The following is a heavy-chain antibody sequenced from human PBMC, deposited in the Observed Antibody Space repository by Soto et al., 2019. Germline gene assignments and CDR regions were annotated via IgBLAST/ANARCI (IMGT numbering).Heavy chain of an antibody. CDR3: ARQDCSGGSCLRSYPQKRPGGMDV. Sequence: GESLKISCKGSGYSFTSYWIGWVRQMPGKGLEWMGIIYPGDSDTRYSPSFQGQVTISADKSISTAYLQWSSLKASDTAMYYCARQDCSGGSCLRSYPQKRPGGMDVWGQGTTVTVSS. CDR1: GYSFTSYW. D-gene: IGHD2-15*01. CDR2: IYPGDSDT. J-gene: IGHJ6*02. V-gene: IGHV5-51*01.